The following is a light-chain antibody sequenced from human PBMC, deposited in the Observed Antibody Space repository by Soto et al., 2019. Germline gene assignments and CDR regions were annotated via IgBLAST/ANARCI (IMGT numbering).Light chain of an antibody. V-gene: IGKV3-15*01. CDR2: GAS. CDR1: QSINSN. Sequence: EIVMTQSPATLSVSPGERATLSCRASQSINSNLAWYQQKPGQAPSLLIYGASTRATGIPARFSGSGSGTEFTLTINGLQSEDFAVYYCQQYIDWRTFGQGTKVEIK. J-gene: IGKJ1*01. CDR3: QQYIDWRT.